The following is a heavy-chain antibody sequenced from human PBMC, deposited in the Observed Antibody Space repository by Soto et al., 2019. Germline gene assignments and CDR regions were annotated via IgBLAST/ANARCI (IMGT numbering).Heavy chain of an antibody. CDR1: GGSISSSGYY. V-gene: IGHV4-39*01. CDR3: ARLGEYPPYYFDY. Sequence: PSETLSLTCTVSGGSISSSGYYWGWIRQPPGKGLEWIGSIYYSGSTYYNPSLKSRVTISVDTSKNQFSLKLSSVTAADTAVYYCARLGEYPPYYFDYWGQGTLVTVSS. CDR2: IYYSGST. J-gene: IGHJ4*02. D-gene: IGHD2-21*01.